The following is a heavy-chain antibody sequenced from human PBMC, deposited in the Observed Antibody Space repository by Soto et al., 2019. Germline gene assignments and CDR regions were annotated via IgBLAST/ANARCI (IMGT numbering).Heavy chain of an antibody. CDR2: INAGNGNT. CDR3: ARGSPLWGDY. Sequence: QVQLVQSGAEVKKPGASVKVSCKASGYTFTTYAMHWVRQAPGQRLEWMGWINAGNGNTKYSQKFQGRVTITRDTSETKAYMELSSLRSEDTAGYYCARGSPLWGDYWGQGSLVTVSS. D-gene: IGHD3-16*01. V-gene: IGHV1-3*01. CDR1: GYTFTTYA. J-gene: IGHJ4*02.